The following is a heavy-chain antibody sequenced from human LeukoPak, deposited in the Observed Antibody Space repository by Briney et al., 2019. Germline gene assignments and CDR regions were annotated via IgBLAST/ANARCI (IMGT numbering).Heavy chain of an antibody. CDR1: GGTFSSYA. CDR2: IIPILGIA. Sequence: ASVKVSCKASGGTFSSYAISWVRQAPGQGLEWMGRIIPILGIANYAQKFQGRVTITADKSTSTAYMELSSLRSEDTAVYYCARRGVQPADAFDIWGQGTMVTVSS. J-gene: IGHJ3*02. D-gene: IGHD2-8*01. CDR3: ARRGVQPADAFDI. V-gene: IGHV1-69*04.